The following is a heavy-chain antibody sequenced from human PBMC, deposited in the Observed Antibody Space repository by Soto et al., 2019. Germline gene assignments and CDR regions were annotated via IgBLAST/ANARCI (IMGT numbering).Heavy chain of an antibody. D-gene: IGHD2-15*01. CDR1: GFTFSSYA. J-gene: IGHJ4*02. V-gene: IGHV3-23*01. Sequence: GGSLRLSCAASGFTFSSYAMNWVRQAPGKGLEWVSAISGSAATTHFADSVKGRFTLSRDDPKNTAYLVMNSLKTEDTAVYYCTRRYCSGGGCSSDLDYWGQGTLVTVSS. CDR3: TRRYCSGGGCSSDLDY. CDR2: ISGSAATT.